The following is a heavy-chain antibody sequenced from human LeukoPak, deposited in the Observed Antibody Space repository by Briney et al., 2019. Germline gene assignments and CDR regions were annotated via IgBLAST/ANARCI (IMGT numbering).Heavy chain of an antibody. V-gene: IGHV3-30*02. CDR3: AKDTYNWFDP. CDR1: GFTFSSYG. CDR2: IRYDETNK. J-gene: IGHJ5*02. Sequence: PGGSLRLSCAASGFTFSSYGMHWVRQAPGKGLEWVAFIRYDETNKYYADSVKGRFTISRDNSKNTLYLQMSSLRVEDTAVYYCAKDTYNWFDPWGQGTPVTVSS.